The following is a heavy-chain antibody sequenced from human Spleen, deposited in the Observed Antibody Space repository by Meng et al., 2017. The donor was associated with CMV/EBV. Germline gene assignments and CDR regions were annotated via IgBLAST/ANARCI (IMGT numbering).Heavy chain of an antibody. D-gene: IGHD3-16*01. Sequence: GESLKISCVGSGYSFGNYAMHWVRQAPGKGLEWVAVISYDGDKKFYTDSVKGRFTISRENAKNSFYLQMNSLRAGDTAVYYCVRDSFWGSYYYGMDVWGQGTTVTVSS. V-gene: IGHV3-30*04. J-gene: IGHJ6*02. CDR2: ISYDGDKK. CDR3: VRDSFWGSYYYGMDV. CDR1: GYSFGNYA.